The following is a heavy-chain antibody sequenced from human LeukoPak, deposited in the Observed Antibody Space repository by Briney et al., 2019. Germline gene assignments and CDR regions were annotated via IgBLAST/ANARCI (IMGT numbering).Heavy chain of an antibody. Sequence: PSETLSLTCTVSGGSISSGDYYWSWIRQPPGKGLEWIGYIYYSGSTYYSPSLKSRVTISVDTSKNQFSLKLTSVTAADTAVYYCARDLSGKHCGGDCDGWFDPWGQGTLVTVSS. J-gene: IGHJ5*02. CDR3: ARDLSGKHCGGDCDGWFDP. CDR1: GGSISSGDYY. D-gene: IGHD2-21*02. CDR2: IYYSGST. V-gene: IGHV4-30-4*01.